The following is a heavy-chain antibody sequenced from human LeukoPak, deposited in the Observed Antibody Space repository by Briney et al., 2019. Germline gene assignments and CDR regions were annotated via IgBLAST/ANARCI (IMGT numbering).Heavy chain of an antibody. CDR2: ISASGGST. D-gene: IGHD6-13*01. CDR3: ARDGGYSSSWIKKYYFDY. CDR1: VFTFSSTS. V-gene: IGHV3-23*01. J-gene: IGHJ4*02. Sequence: PGGSLRLSCAASVFTFSSTSMSWVRQVPGEGLEWVSGISASGGSTNYADSVRGRFIISRDNSKNTLYVQMNSLRAEDTAVYYCARDGGYSSSWIKKYYFDYWGQGTLVTVSS.